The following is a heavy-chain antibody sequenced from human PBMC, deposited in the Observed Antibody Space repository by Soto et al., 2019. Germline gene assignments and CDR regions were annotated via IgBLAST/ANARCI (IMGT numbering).Heavy chain of an antibody. V-gene: IGHV1-69*13. CDR3: ARRQPDYYDSSGHDLYFDY. CDR2: IIPIFGTA. D-gene: IGHD3-22*01. J-gene: IGHJ4*02. CDR1: GGTFSSYA. Sequence: SVKVSCKASGGTFSSYAISWVRQAPGQGLEWMGGIIPIFGTANYAQKFQGRVTITADESTSTAYMELSSLRSEDTAVYYCARRQPDYYDSSGHDLYFDYWGQGTRVTVSS.